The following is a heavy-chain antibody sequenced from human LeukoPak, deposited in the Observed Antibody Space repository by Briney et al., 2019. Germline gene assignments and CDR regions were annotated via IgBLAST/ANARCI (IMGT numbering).Heavy chain of an antibody. CDR3: ASYDSNGYFNY. J-gene: IGHJ4*02. V-gene: IGHV3-74*01. CDR1: GFTFSRYW. CDR2: INSDGSST. D-gene: IGHD3-22*01. Sequence: QPGGSLRLSCAASGFTFSRYWMHWVRQAPGKGLVWVSRINSDGSSTSYADSVKGRFTISRDNAKNTLYLQMNSLRAEDTAVYYCASYDSNGYFNYWGQGTLVTVSS.